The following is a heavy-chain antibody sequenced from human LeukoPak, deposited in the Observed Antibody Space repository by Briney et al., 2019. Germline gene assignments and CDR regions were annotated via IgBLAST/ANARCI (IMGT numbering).Heavy chain of an antibody. CDR1: GYTFTSYG. CDR3: ARDLNGGSSDWYYYYGMDV. Sequence: GASVKVSCKASGYTFTSYGISWVRQAPGQGLEWMGWISAYNGNTNYAQKLQGRVTMTTDTSTSTAYMELRSLRSDDTAVYYCARDLNGGSSDWYYYYGMDVWGQGTTVTVSS. D-gene: IGHD1-26*01. V-gene: IGHV1-18*01. J-gene: IGHJ6*02. CDR2: ISAYNGNT.